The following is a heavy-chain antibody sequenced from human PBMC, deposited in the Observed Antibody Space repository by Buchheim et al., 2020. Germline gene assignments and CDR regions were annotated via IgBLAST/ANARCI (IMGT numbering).Heavy chain of an antibody. D-gene: IGHD2-2*01. Sequence: QVQLQQWGAGLLKPSETLSLTCAVYGGSFSGYYWSWIRQPPGKGLEWIGEINHSGSTNYNPSLKSRVTISVDTSKNQFSLKLSSVTAADTAVYYCARSSWRLLKPRYCSSTSCPEGAFDIWGQGT. CDR2: INHSGST. J-gene: IGHJ3*02. CDR1: GGSFSGYY. CDR3: ARSSWRLLKPRYCSSTSCPEGAFDI. V-gene: IGHV4-34*01.